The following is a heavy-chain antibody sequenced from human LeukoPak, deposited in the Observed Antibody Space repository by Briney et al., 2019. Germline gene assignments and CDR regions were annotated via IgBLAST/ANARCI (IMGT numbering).Heavy chain of an antibody. CDR2: IRYDGSET. CDR3: ARENWNVAKHVLDI. Sequence: GVSLRLSCAASGFTFSGCGMHWVRRAPGKGLDWVTAIRYDGSETAYADSVKGRFTISRDNSKNMLYLQMNSLRVEDTAIYYCARENWNVAKHVLDIWGQGTMVSVAS. D-gene: IGHD1-1*01. CDR1: GFTFSGCG. V-gene: IGHV3-33*01. J-gene: IGHJ3*02.